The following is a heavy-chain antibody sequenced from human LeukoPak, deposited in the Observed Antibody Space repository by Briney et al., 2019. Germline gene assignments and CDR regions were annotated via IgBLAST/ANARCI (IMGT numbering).Heavy chain of an antibody. V-gene: IGHV3-33*03. CDR1: GFTFSSYG. D-gene: IGHD3-22*01. CDR2: IWYDGSNK. CDR3: ATAYYDSSGYYPNWFDP. Sequence: GGSLRLSCAASGFTFSSYGMHWVRQAPGKGLEWVAVIWYDGSNKYYADSVKGRFTISRDNAKNSLYLQMNSLRAEDTAVYYCATAYYDSSGYYPNWFDPWGQATLVTVSS. J-gene: IGHJ5*02.